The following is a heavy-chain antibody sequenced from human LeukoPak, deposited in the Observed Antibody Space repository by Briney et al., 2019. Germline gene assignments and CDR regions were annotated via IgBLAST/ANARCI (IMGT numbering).Heavy chain of an antibody. V-gene: IGHV3-23*01. CDR2: ISGSGGST. CDR1: GFTFSSYA. J-gene: IGHJ4*02. D-gene: IGHD1-26*01. Sequence: SGGSLTLSCAASGFTFSSYAMSWVRQAPGEGLEWVSAISGSGGSTYYADSVKGRFTISRDNSKNTLYLQMNSLRAEDTAVYYCASLGSGSYFGSFDYWGQGTLVTVSS. CDR3: ASLGSGSYFGSFDY.